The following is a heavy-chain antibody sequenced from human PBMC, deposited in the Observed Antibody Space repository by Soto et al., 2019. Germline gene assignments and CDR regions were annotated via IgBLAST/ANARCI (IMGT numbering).Heavy chain of an antibody. J-gene: IGHJ4*02. V-gene: IGHV3-23*01. CDR3: AKGRGIAVAGPSAGFGY. CDR2: ISGSGGST. Sequence: GSLRLSCAASGFTFSSYAMSWVRQAPGKGLEWVSAISGSGGSTYYADSVKGRFTISRDNSKNTLYLQMNSLRAEDTAVYYCAKGRGIAVAGPSAGFGYWGQGTLVTVSS. CDR1: GFTFSSYA. D-gene: IGHD6-19*01.